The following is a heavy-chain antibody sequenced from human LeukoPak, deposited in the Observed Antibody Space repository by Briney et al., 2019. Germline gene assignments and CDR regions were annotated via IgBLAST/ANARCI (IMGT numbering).Heavy chain of an antibody. Sequence: PSETLSLTCTVSGGSISSHYWSWIRQPPGKGLEWIGYIYYSGSTNYNPSLKSRVTISLDTSKNQFSLKLSSVTAADTAVYYCARVLGGYGGRRFDYWGQGTLVTVSS. J-gene: IGHJ4*02. CDR2: IYYSGST. CDR1: GGSISSHY. V-gene: IGHV4-59*11. CDR3: ARVLGGYGGRRFDY. D-gene: IGHD1-26*01.